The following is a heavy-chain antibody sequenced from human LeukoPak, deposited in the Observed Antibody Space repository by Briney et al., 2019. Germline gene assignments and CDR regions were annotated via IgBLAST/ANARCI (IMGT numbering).Heavy chain of an antibody. CDR1: GGTFSSYA. J-gene: IGHJ3*02. CDR2: IIPIFGTA. Sequence: ASVKVSCKASGGTFSSYAISWVRQAPGQGLEWMGGIIPIFGTANYAQKFQGRVTITADESTSTAYMGLSSLRSEDTAVYYCATAPDYGDYGAFDIWGQGTMVTVSS. CDR3: ATAPDYGDYGAFDI. V-gene: IGHV1-69*01. D-gene: IGHD4-17*01.